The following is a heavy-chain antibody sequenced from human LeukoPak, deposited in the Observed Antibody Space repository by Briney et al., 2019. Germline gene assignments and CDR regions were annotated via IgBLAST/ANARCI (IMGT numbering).Heavy chain of an antibody. V-gene: IGHV3-23*01. Sequence: GGSLRLSCAASGFTFSSYSMSWVRQAPGKGLEWVSGLSGSGGSTYYADSVKGRFTISRDNSKNTLYLQMNSLRAEDTAVYYCARYDRSEVVAFDYWGQGTLVTVSS. J-gene: IGHJ4*02. D-gene: IGHD2-15*01. CDR3: ARYDRSEVVAFDY. CDR2: LSGSGGST. CDR1: GFTFSSYS.